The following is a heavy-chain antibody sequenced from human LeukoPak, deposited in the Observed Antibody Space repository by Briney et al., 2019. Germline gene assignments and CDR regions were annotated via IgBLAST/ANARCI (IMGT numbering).Heavy chain of an antibody. CDR2: ISGSGGST. CDR1: GFTFSTYA. CDR3: AKDYAHDYGDYGWFDP. J-gene: IGHJ5*02. V-gene: IGHV3-23*01. Sequence: PGGSLRLSCAASGFTFSTYAMSWVRQAPGKGLEWVSSISGSGGSTSYADSVKGRFIISRDNSRNTLYVQMNSLRAEDTAVYYCAKDYAHDYGDYGWFDPWGQGTLVTVSS. D-gene: IGHD4-17*01.